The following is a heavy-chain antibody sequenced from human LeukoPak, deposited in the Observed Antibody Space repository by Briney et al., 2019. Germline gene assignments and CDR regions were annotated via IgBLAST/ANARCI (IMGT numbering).Heavy chain of an antibody. CDR2: IKRETDGGTI. CDR1: GFTLNNAW. V-gene: IGHV3-15*01. CDR3: ANLLRWFDY. Sequence: GGSLRLSCAASGFTLNNAWMSWVRQAPGKGLEWLGRIKRETDGGTIDYAAPVKGRFTISRDNSKNTLYLQMNSLRAEDTAVYYCANLLRWFDYWGQGTLVTVSS. J-gene: IGHJ4*02. D-gene: IGHD4-23*01.